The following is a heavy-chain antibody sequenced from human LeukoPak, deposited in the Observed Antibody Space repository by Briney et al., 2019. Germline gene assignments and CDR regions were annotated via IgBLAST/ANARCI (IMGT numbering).Heavy chain of an antibody. CDR1: GYTFTSYG. J-gene: IGHJ4*02. V-gene: IGHV1-18*01. CDR3: AREEWELLNGHQFDY. Sequence: ASVKVSCKASGYTFTSYGISWVLQAPGQGLEWMGWISAYNGNTNYAPKLQGRVTMTTDTSTSTAYMELRRMRSDDTAVYYCAREEWELLNGHQFDYWGQGTLVTVSS. D-gene: IGHD1-26*01. CDR2: ISAYNGNT.